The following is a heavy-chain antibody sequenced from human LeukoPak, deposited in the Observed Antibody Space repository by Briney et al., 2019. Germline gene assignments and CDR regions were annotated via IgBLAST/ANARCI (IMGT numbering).Heavy chain of an antibody. V-gene: IGHV3-7*05. CDR1: GFTFSGFW. J-gene: IGHJ4*02. CDR2: IKQDGSEK. D-gene: IGHD4-11*01. CDR3: ARRAGVTTTFAY. Sequence: GGSLRLSCAASGFTFSGFWMSWVRLSPERGLEWVANIKQDGSEKYYVDSVKGRFAISRDNAKNSLYLQMNSLRAEDTAVYYCARRAGVTTTFAYWGQGTLVTVST.